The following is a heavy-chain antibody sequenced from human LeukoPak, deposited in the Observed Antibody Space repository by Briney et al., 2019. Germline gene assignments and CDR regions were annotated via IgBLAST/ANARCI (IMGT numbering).Heavy chain of an antibody. CDR1: GGSISSNNYY. J-gene: IGHJ5*02. Sequence: SETLSLTCTVSGGSISSNNYYWGWIRQPPGKGLEWIGSIYYSGSTYYNPSLKSRVTISVDTSKNQFSLKLSSVTAADTAVYYCARWRAYCSGGSCSSRGFDPWGQGTLVTVSS. V-gene: IGHV4-39*01. CDR3: ARWRAYCSGGSCSSRGFDP. CDR2: IYYSGST. D-gene: IGHD2-15*01.